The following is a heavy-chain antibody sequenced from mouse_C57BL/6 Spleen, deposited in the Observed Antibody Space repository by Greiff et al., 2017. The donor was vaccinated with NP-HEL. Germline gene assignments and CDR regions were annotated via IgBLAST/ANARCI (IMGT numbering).Heavy chain of an antibody. J-gene: IGHJ3*01. Sequence: QVQLQQSGAELMKPGASVKLSCKATGYTFTGYWIEWVKQRPGHGLEWIGEILPGSGSTNYTEKFKGKATFTADTSSNTAYMQLSSLTTEDSAIYYCARGGDYCLFADWGKGTLVTVSA. D-gene: IGHD1-1*01. CDR3: ARGGDYCLFAD. V-gene: IGHV1-9*01. CDR2: ILPGSGST. CDR1: GYTFTGYW.